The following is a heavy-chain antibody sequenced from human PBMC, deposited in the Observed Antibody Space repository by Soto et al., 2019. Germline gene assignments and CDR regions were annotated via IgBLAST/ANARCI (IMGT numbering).Heavy chain of an antibody. D-gene: IGHD6-13*01. V-gene: IGHV4-31*03. CDR1: GGSIISGDYY. CDR3: AREGRLATAGRFDY. J-gene: IGHJ4*02. CDR2: IYYSGST. Sequence: PSETLSLTCTVSGGSIISGDYYWSWIRQVPKKGLEWIGYIYYSGSTYYNPSLKSRVAMSVDTSKNQFPLKLSSVTAADTAIYYCAREGRLATAGRFDYWGQGTLVTVSS.